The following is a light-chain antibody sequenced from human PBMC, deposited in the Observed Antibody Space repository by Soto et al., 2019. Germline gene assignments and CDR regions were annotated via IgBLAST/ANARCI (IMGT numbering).Light chain of an antibody. CDR1: SSDVAAYNY. J-gene: IGLJ2*01. CDR3: SSYTSGSTDVV. CDR2: DVS. V-gene: IGLV2-14*01. Sequence: QSVLTQPASVSGSPGQSITIPCTGNSSDVAAYNYVSWYQQHPGKAPKLMIYDVSNRPSGVSNRFSGSKSGNTASLTISGLQAEDEADYYCSSYTSGSTDVVFGGGTKVTVL.